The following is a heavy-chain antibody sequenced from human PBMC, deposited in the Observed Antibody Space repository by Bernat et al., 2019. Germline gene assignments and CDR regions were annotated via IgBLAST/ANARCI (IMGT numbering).Heavy chain of an antibody. CDR3: ARLIRYFDWLTPAATYYFDY. CDR2: FFYGGST. D-gene: IGHD3-9*01. CDR1: GDSISSGGYY. J-gene: IGHJ4*02. V-gene: IGHV4-31*03. Sequence: QVQLQESGPGLVKPSQTLSLTCTVSGDSISSGGYYWSWIRQHPGKGLEWVVQFFYGGSTYYNPSLKSRVTISVDKSKNQFSLKLSSVTAADTAVYYCARLIRYFDWLTPAATYYFDYWGQGTLVTVSS.